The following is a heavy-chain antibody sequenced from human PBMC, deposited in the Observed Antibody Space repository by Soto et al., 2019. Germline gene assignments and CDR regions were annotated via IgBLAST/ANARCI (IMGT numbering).Heavy chain of an antibody. D-gene: IGHD3-16*01. J-gene: IGHJ3*02. CDR3: ARDSGAAGGGGCDI. Sequence: EVQLLESGGGLVQPGGSLRLSCAASGFTFSTHAMIWVRQAPGKGLNWVSTVDVGGGSTYYTDSVKGRFTVSRDNSKNTIYLQLNTLRAEDTAIYFCARDSGAAGGGGCDIWGQGTRVTVSS. CDR2: VDVGGGST. CDR1: GFTFSTHA. V-gene: IGHV3-23*01.